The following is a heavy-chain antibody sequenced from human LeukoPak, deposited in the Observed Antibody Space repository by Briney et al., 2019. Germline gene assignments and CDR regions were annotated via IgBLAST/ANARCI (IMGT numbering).Heavy chain of an antibody. J-gene: IGHJ3*02. CDR3: ARGPTMVRGVIIGRQGFDI. CDR2: IIPIFGTA. V-gene: IGHV1-69*05. D-gene: IGHD3-10*01. CDR1: GYTFTSYG. Sequence: SVKVSCKASGYTFTSYGISWVRQAPGQGLEWMGGIIPIFGTANYAQKFQGRVTITTDGSTSTAYMELSSLRSEDTAVYYCARGPTMVRGVIIGRQGFDIWGQGTMVTVSS.